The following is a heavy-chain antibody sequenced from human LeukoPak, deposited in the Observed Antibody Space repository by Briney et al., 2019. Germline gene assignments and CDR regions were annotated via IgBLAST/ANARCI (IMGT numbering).Heavy chain of an antibody. Sequence: GASVKVSCKASGYTFTGYYMHWVRQAPGQGLEWMGWINPNSGGTNYAQKFQGRVTMTRDTSISTAYMELSRLRSDDTAVYYCVRDPSSGSYYNLQYYYYGMDVWGQGTTVTVSS. CDR3: VRDPSSGSYYNLQYYYYGMDV. V-gene: IGHV1-2*02. J-gene: IGHJ6*02. D-gene: IGHD3-10*01. CDR1: GYTFTGYY. CDR2: INPNSGGT.